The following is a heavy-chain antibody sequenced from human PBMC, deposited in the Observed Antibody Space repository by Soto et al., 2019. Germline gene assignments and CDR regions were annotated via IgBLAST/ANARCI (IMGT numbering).Heavy chain of an antibody. CDR1: ESTFNNYA. CDR2: IIPIFGTP. Sequence: GASVKVSCKASESTFNNYAISWIRQAPGHGLEWMGGIIPIFGTPNYAQKFQGRVTISADKSTTTAYMELTRLISDDTAVYYCARVLEGSSWNAIDFWGQGTRLTVSS. D-gene: IGHD6-13*01. CDR3: ARVLEGSSWNAIDF. V-gene: IGHV1-69*06. J-gene: IGHJ4*02.